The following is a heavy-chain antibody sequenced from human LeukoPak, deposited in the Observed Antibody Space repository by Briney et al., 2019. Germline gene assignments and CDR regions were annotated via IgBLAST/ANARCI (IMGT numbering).Heavy chain of an antibody. CDR2: INPNSGGT. V-gene: IGHV1-2*02. D-gene: IGHD2-2*01. Sequence: ASVTVSCKASGYIFIGYYMHWVRQAPGQGLEWMGCINPNSGGTNYAQKFQGRVTMTRDTSISTAYMELSRLTSDDTAVYYCAREGGIVAVQAANWFDPWGQGTLVTVSS. J-gene: IGHJ5*02. CDR1: GYIFIGYY. CDR3: AREGGIVAVQAANWFDP.